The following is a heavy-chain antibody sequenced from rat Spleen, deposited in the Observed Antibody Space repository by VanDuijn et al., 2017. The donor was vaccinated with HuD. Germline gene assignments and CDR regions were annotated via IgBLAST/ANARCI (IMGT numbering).Heavy chain of an antibody. CDR2: ISYDGSST. J-gene: IGHJ2*01. Sequence: EVQLVESGGGLVQPGRSLKLSCAASGFTFSNYGMAWVRQAPTKGLEWVATISYDGSSTYYRDSVKGRFTISRDNAKSTLYLQMNSLRSEDTATYYCTRGGNYDYDHWGQGLMVTVSS. V-gene: IGHV5-29*01. D-gene: IGHD1-10*01. CDR3: TRGGNYDYDH. CDR1: GFTFSNYG.